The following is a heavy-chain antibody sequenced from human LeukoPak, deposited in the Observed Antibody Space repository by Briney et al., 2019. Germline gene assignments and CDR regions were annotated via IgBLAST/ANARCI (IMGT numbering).Heavy chain of an antibody. CDR3: ARDHRGYGDYYYYYYMDV. CDR2: INSDGSSR. D-gene: IGHD4-17*01. CDR1: GFTFSSYW. J-gene: IGHJ6*03. Sequence: GGSLRLSCVASGFTFSSYWMHWVRQAPGKGLVWVSRINSDGSSRSYADSVKGRFTISRDNAKNTLYLQMNSLRAEDTAVYYCARDHRGYGDYYYYYYMDVWGKGTTVTTSS. V-gene: IGHV3-74*01.